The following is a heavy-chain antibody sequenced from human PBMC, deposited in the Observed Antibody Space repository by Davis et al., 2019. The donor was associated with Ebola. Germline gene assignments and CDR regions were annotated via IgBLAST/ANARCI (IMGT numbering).Heavy chain of an antibody. Sequence: PSQTLSLTCPISADTATTNSAGWNWLRQSPSRGLEWPGLTYYNSKWHHDYAVSVKGRITNSPATSKNQLSLQLNSVTPEDSAVYYCAKGWLRTGIDYWGQGTLVTVSS. CDR3: AKGWLRTGIDY. J-gene: IGHJ4*02. CDR2: TYYNSKWHH. D-gene: IGHD5-12*01. CDR1: ADTATTNSAG. V-gene: IGHV6-1*01.